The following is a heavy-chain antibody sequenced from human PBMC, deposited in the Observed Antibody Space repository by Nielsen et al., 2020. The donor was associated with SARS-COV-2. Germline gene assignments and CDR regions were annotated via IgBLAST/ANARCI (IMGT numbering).Heavy chain of an antibody. D-gene: IGHD3-3*01. Sequence: SETLSLTCAVYGGSFSGYYWSWIRQPPGKGLEWIGEINHSGSTNYNPSLKSRVTISVDTSKNQFSLKLSSVTAADTAVYYCARGLGLNYDFWSGYFTGAFDIWGQGTMVTVSS. J-gene: IGHJ3*02. CDR3: ARGLGLNYDFWSGYFTGAFDI. CDR2: INHSGST. CDR1: GGSFSGYY. V-gene: IGHV4-34*01.